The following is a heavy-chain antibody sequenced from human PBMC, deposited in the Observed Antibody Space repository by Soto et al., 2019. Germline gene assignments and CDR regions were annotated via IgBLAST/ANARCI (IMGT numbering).Heavy chain of an antibody. Sequence: QWLEWMGWINAGNGNTKYSQKFQGRVTMTTDTFTSTAHMELRSLRSDDTAVYFCAGEGQAPYFYYGMDVWGPGPAVTV. J-gene: IGHJ6*01. CDR3: AGEGQAPYFYYGMDV. V-gene: IGHV1-18*01. CDR2: INAGNGNT. D-gene: IGHD2-21*01.